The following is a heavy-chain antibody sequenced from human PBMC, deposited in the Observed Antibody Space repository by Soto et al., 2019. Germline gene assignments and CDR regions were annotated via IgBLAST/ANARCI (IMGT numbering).Heavy chain of an antibody. D-gene: IGHD3-3*01. V-gene: IGHV3-21*01. J-gene: IGHJ4*02. Sequence: GGSLRLSCAASGFTFSSYSMNWVRQAPGKGLEWVSSISSSGSYIYYADSVKGRFTISRDNAKNSLYLQMNSLRAEDTAVYYCARYFRVCVGFGVVPPCTGYWGQGPLVTVSS. CDR3: ARYFRVCVGFGVVPPCTGY. CDR2: ISSSGSYI. CDR1: GFTFSSYS.